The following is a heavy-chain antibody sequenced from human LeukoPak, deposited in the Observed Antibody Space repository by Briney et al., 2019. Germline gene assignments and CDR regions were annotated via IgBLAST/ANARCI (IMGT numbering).Heavy chain of an antibody. CDR1: GYSISSGYY. CDR3: ARDPS. CDR2: IYHSGST. V-gene: IGHV4-38-2*02. J-gene: IGHJ5*02. Sequence: SETLSLTCTVSGYSISSGYYWGWIRQPPGKGLEWIGSIYHSGSTYYNPSLKSRVTISVDTSKNQFSLKLSSVTAADTAVYCCARDPSWGQGTLVTVSS.